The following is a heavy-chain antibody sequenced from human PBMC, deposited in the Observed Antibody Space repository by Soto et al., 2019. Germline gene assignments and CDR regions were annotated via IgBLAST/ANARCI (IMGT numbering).Heavy chain of an antibody. V-gene: IGHV3-21*01. D-gene: IGHD1-1*01. CDR1: GFTFSSYS. CDR2: ISSSSSYI. CDR3: ARDRAGSIYYYYGMDV. J-gene: IGHJ6*02. Sequence: EVQLVESGGGLVKPGGSLRLSCAASGFTFSSYSMNWVRQAPGKGLEWVSSISSSSSYIYYADSVKGRFTISRDNAKNSLYLQINSLRAEDTAVYYCARDRAGSIYYYYGMDVWGQGTTVTVSS.